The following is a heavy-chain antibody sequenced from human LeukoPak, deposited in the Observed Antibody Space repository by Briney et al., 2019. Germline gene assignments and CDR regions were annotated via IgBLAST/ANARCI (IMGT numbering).Heavy chain of an antibody. D-gene: IGHD6-19*01. J-gene: IGHJ4*02. CDR1: GFTFSSYS. V-gene: IGHV3-48*01. CDR2: ISSSSSTI. Sequence: GGSLRLSCAASGFTFSSYSMNWVRQAPGKGLEWVSYISSSSSTIYYADSVKGRFTISRDNAKNSLYLQMNSLRAEDTAVYYCARTGYGWSFDYWGQGTLVTVSS. CDR3: ARTGYGWSFDY.